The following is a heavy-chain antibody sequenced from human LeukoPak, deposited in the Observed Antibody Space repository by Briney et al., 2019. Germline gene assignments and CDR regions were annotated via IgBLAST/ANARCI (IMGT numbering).Heavy chain of an antibody. D-gene: IGHD3-10*01. CDR2: INPDSGDT. CDR1: GYTFTSYY. J-gene: IGHJ5*02. V-gene: IGHV1-2*02. Sequence: GASVKVSCKASGYTFTSYYMHWVRQAPGQGLEWMGWINPDSGDTNYLQKFQGRVTMTRDTSISTAYMELSRLNSDDTAVYYCTRDLLGGSGTFDPWGQGTLVTVSS. CDR3: TRDLLGGSGTFDP.